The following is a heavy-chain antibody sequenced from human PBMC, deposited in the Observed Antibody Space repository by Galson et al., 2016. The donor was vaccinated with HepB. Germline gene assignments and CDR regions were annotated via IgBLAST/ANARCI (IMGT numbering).Heavy chain of an antibody. Sequence: QPPGKGPEWIGEIYHSESANYESSLKSRVTISLDKSKNQFSLKLSSVTAADTAVYYCARRGIFGVVGGLDVWGQGTTVAVSS. V-gene: IGHV4-4*02. CDR2: IYHSESA. J-gene: IGHJ6*02. D-gene: IGHD3-3*01. CDR3: ARRGIFGVVGGLDV.